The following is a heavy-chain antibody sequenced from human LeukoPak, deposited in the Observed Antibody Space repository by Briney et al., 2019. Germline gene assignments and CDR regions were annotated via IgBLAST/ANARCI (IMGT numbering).Heavy chain of an antibody. CDR1: GYTFTYYY. CDR3: GLGYSYALHLY. Sequence: ASVKVSCKASGYTFTYYYIHWVRQAPGQGLEWMGTIYCGPGSTTYPQRFQGRVTMTRDTSTTTVYMEVNSLRSEDTAMYYCGLGYSYALHLYWGQGTLVTVSS. CDR2: IYCGPGST. D-gene: IGHD5-18*01. V-gene: IGHV1-46*01. J-gene: IGHJ4*02.